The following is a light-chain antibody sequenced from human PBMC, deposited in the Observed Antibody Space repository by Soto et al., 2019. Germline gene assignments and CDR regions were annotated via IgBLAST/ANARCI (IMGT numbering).Light chain of an antibody. V-gene: IGKV2-28*01. CDR3: MQALQTPRT. CDR1: QSLLHSNGYNY. J-gene: IGKJ1*01. Sequence: DIVMTQSPLSLSVTPGEPASISCRSSQSLLHSNGYNYLDWYLQKPGQSPQVLIYVGSNRASGVPDRFSGSGSGTDFTLKISRVEAEDVGVYYCMQALQTPRTFGRGTKVDIK. CDR2: VGS.